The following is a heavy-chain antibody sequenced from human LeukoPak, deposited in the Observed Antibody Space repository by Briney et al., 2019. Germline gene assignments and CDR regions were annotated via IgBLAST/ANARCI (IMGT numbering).Heavy chain of an antibody. CDR3: ARGIAVAAHYYYYGMDV. V-gene: IGHV3-21*01. Sequence: GGSLRLSCAASGFTFSSYAMSWVRQAPGKGLEWVSSISSSSSFIYYADSVKGRFTISRDNAKNSLYLQMNSLRAEDTAVYYCARGIAVAAHYYYYGMDVWGQGTTVTVSS. CDR1: GFTFSSYA. CDR2: ISSSSSFI. J-gene: IGHJ6*02. D-gene: IGHD6-19*01.